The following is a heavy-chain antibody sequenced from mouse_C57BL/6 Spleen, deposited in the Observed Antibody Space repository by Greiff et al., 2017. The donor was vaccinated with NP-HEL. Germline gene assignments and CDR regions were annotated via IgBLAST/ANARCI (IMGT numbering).Heavy chain of an antibody. CDR1: GYTFTDYY. CDR3: ARRGDYYGSSYPYFDY. V-gene: IGHV1-19*01. D-gene: IGHD1-1*01. J-gene: IGHJ2*01. Sequence: VQLQQSGPVLVKPGASVKMSCKASGYTFTDYYMNWVKQSHGKSLEWIGVINPYNGGTSYNQKFKGKATLTVDKSSSTAYMELNSLTSEDSAVYYCARRGDYYGSSYPYFDYWGQGTTLTVSS. CDR2: INPYNGGT.